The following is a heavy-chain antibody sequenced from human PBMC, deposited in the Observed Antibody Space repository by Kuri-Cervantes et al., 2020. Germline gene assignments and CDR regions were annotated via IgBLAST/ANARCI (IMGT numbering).Heavy chain of an antibody. CDR1: GYTFTSYA. CDR2: INAGNGNT. Sequence: ASVKVSCKASGYTFTSYAMHWVRQAPGQRLEWMGWINAGNGNTKYSQKFQGRVTITRDMSTSTAYMELSSLRSEDTAVYYCAADTGYYGSGSYSLFDYWGQGTLVTVSS. CDR3: AADTGYYGSGSYSLFDY. J-gene: IGHJ4*02. D-gene: IGHD3-10*01. V-gene: IGHV1-3*01.